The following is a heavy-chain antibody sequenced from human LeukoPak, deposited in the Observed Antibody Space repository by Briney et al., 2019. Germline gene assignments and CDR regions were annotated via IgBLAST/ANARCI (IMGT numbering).Heavy chain of an antibody. D-gene: IGHD3-10*01. J-gene: IGHJ6*03. CDR1: GGSISSYY. CDR2: IYYSGST. V-gene: IGHV4-59*08. Sequence: SETLSLTCTVSGGSISSYYWSWIRQPPGKGLEWIGYIYYSGSTNYNPSLKSRVTISVDTSKNQFSLKLSSVTAADTAVYYCARVRDGSGSYSYYYYYYMDVWGKGTTVTVSS. CDR3: ARVRDGSGSYSYYYYYYMDV.